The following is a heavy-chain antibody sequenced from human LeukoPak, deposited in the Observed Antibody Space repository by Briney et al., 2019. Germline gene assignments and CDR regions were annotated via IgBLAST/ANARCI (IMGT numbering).Heavy chain of an antibody. CDR3: ARGGALRYFDWLSLGDAFDI. Sequence: ASVKVSCKASGYTFTSYGIGWVRQAPGQGLEWMGWISAYNGNTNYAQKLQGRVTMTTDTSTSTAYMELRSLRSDDTAVYYCARGGALRYFDWLSLGDAFDIWGQGTMVTVSS. J-gene: IGHJ3*02. CDR1: GYTFTSYG. D-gene: IGHD3-9*01. CDR2: ISAYNGNT. V-gene: IGHV1-18*04.